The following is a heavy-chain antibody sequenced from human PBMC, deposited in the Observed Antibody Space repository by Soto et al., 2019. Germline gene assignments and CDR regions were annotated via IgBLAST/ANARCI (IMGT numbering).Heavy chain of an antibody. Sequence: SVKVSCKASGGTFSSYAISWVRQAPGQGLEWMGGIIPIFGTANYAQKFQGRVTITADESTSTAYMELSSLRSEDTAVYYCARATGYSYGELGYYYGMDVWGQGTTVTVSS. CDR2: IIPIFGTA. CDR1: GGTFSSYA. J-gene: IGHJ6*02. V-gene: IGHV1-69*13. CDR3: ARATGYSYGELGYYYGMDV. D-gene: IGHD5-18*01.